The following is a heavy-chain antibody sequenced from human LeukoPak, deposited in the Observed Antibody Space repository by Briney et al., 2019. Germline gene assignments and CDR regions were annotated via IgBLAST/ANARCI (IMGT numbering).Heavy chain of an antibody. Sequence: SETLSLTCTVSGGSISSYYWSWIRQPPGKGLEWIGYIHYSGSTNYNPSLKSRVTISVDTSKNQFSLKLSSVTAADTAVYYCARTTEGGYTYGYFYYYYRDVWGKGTTVTIS. CDR2: IHYSGST. J-gene: IGHJ6*03. V-gene: IGHV4-59*01. CDR3: ARTTEGGYTYGYFYYYYRDV. D-gene: IGHD5-18*01. CDR1: GGSISSYY.